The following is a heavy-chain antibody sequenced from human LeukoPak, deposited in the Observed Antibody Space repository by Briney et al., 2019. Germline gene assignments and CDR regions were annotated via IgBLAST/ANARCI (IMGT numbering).Heavy chain of an antibody. CDR3: ARKFGSAVAEFWFDP. CDR2: INPNSGGT. J-gene: IGHJ5*02. D-gene: IGHD6-19*01. CDR1: GYTFTGYY. Sequence: ASVKVSCKASGYTFTGYYMHWVRQAPGQGLEWMGWINPNSGGTNYAQKFQGRVTMTRDTSISTAYMELSRLTSDDTAVYYCARKFGSAVAEFWFDPWGQGTLVTVSS. V-gene: IGHV1-2*02.